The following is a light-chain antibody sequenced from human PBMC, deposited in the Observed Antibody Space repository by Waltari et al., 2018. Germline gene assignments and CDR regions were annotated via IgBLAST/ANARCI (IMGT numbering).Light chain of an antibody. Sequence: DIVMTQSPDSLAVSLVERATVNCKYSPSVLYNSNDKNYLAWYRKKPGQPPRLLIYWASTRESGVPERFSGSGSGTDFTLTISSLQAEDVAVYYCQQYYRIPRTFGQGTTVDIK. J-gene: IGKJ1*01. CDR2: WAS. CDR1: PSVLYNSNDKNY. CDR3: QQYYRIPRT. V-gene: IGKV4-1*01.